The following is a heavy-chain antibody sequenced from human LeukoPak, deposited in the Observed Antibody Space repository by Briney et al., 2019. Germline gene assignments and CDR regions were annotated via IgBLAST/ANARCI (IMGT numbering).Heavy chain of an antibody. D-gene: IGHD6-19*01. Sequence: ASVKVSFTASGYTFTSYAMHWVRQAPGQRLEWMGWINAGNGNTKYSQKFQGRVTITRDTSASTAYMELSSLRSEDTAVYYCARGLSGRYRGDWFDPWGQGTLVTVSS. CDR2: INAGNGNT. CDR3: ARGLSGRYRGDWFDP. CDR1: GYTFTSYA. J-gene: IGHJ5*02. V-gene: IGHV1-3*01.